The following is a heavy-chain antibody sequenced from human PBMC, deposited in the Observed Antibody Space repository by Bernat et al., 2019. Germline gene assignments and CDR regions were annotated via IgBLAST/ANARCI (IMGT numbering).Heavy chain of an antibody. CDR2: INPNSGGT. CDR3: ARVPPGIAAAGTGLFDY. Sequence: QVQLVQSGAEVKKPGASVKVSCKASGYTFTGYYMHWVRQAPGQGLEWMGWINPNSGGTNYAQKFQGRVTMTRDTSISTAYMELSRLRYDETAVYYCARVPPGIAAAGTGLFDYWGQGTLVSVSS. V-gene: IGHV1-2*02. D-gene: IGHD6-13*01. J-gene: IGHJ4*02. CDR1: GYTFTGYY.